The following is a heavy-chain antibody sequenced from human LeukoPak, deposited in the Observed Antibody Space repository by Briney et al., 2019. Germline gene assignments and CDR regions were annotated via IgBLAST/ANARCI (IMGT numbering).Heavy chain of an antibody. CDR2: MNPNSGNT. CDR3: ASGRRDIVVVPAAKASYYFDY. D-gene: IGHD2-2*01. Sequence: GASVKVSCKASGYTFTSYDINWVRQATGQGLEWMGWMNPNSGNTGYAQKLQGRVTMTRNTSISTDYMEMRSLRYGETAVYYCASGRRDIVVVPAAKASYYFDYWGQGTLVTVSS. CDR1: GYTFTSYD. J-gene: IGHJ4*02. V-gene: IGHV1-8*01.